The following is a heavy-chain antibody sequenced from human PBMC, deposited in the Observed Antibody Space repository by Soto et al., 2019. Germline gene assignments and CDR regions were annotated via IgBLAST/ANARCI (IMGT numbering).Heavy chain of an antibody. CDR3: AAGGGLPRYY. J-gene: IGHJ4*02. Sequence: PSETLSLTCTVSGGSISSYYWSWIRQPPGKGLEWIGYIYHSGSTYHNPSLKSRVTISVDRSKNQFSLKLSSVTAADTAVYYCAAGGGLPRYYWGQGTLVTVSS. CDR1: GGSISSYY. CDR2: IYHSGST. V-gene: IGHV4-59*04. D-gene: IGHD5-12*01.